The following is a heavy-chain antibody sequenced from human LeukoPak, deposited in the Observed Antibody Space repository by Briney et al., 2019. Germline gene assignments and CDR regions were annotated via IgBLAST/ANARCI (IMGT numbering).Heavy chain of an antibody. Sequence: SVKVSCKASGGTFSSYAISWVRQAPGQGLEWMGGIIPIFGTANYAQKFQGRVTITADESTSTAYMELSSLRSEDTAVYYCARVDTATNWFDPWGQGTLVTVSS. CDR2: IIPIFGTA. D-gene: IGHD5-18*01. CDR1: GGTFSSYA. V-gene: IGHV1-69*13. CDR3: ARVDTATNWFDP. J-gene: IGHJ5*02.